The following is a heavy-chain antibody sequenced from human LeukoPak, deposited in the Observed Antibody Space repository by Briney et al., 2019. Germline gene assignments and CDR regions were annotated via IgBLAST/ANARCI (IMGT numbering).Heavy chain of an antibody. CDR1: GDSVSSNSAA. Sequence: SQTLSLTCAISGDSVSSNSAAWNWIRQSPSRGLEWLGRTYYRSKWYNEYALFMQSRITINPDTSKNQFSLQLNSVTPEDTAVYYCARAETYSGRIFDFWGQGALVTVSS. CDR3: ARAETYSGRIFDF. V-gene: IGHV6-1*01. J-gene: IGHJ4*02. D-gene: IGHD1-26*01. CDR2: TYYRSKWYN.